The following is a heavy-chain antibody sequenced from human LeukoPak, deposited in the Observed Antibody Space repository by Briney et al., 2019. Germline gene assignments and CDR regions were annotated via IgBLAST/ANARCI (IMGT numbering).Heavy chain of an antibody. J-gene: IGHJ4*02. CDR2: IYYSGST. CDR3: ALYDSSGYYVDC. V-gene: IGHV4-39*01. Sequence: SETLSLTCTVSNGSISSYSYYWGWIRQPPGKGLEWIGNIYYSGSTYFNASLKRRVTMSVDTSKNQFSLRLSSVTAADTAVYYCALYDSSGYYVDCWGKGILVTVSS. D-gene: IGHD3-22*01. CDR1: NGSISSYSYY.